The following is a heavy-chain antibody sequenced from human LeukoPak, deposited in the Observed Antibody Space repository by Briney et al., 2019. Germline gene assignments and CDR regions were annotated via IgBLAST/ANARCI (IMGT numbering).Heavy chain of an antibody. CDR3: AREVGSSGWYVLDYFDY. J-gene: IGHJ4*02. CDR2: INTNTGNP. CDR1: GYTFTSYY. D-gene: IGHD6-19*01. V-gene: IGHV7-4-1*02. Sequence: ASVKVSCKASGYTFTSYYMHWVRQAPGQGLEWMGWINTNTGNPTYAQGFTGRFVFSLDTSVSTAYLQISSLKAEDTAVYYCAREVGSSGWYVLDYFDYWGQGTLVTVSS.